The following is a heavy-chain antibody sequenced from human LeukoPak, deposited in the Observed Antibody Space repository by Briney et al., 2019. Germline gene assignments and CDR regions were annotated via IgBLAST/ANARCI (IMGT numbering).Heavy chain of an antibody. V-gene: IGHV3-7*01. CDR1: GFTFSSYW. D-gene: IGHD2-15*01. Sequence: GGSLRLSCAASGFTFSSYWMSWVRQAPGEGLEWVANIKQDGSEKYYVDSVKGRFTISRDNAKNSLYLQMNSLRAEDTAVYYCARDRARYCSGGSCPRFDYWGQGTLVTVSS. CDR2: IKQDGSEK. J-gene: IGHJ4*02. CDR3: ARDRARYCSGGSCPRFDY.